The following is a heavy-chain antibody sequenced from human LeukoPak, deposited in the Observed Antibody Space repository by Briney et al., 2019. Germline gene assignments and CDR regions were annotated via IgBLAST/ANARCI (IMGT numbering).Heavy chain of an antibody. CDR2: INPNSGGT. CDR3: ARGGGSGSYGVAWFDP. CDR1: GGTVSIYA. D-gene: IGHD3-10*01. Sequence: GASVKLSCTSSGGTVSIYAISCVRQAPGQGLEGMGGINPNSGGTNYAQKFQGRVNMTRDTSISTDYMELSRMRSDDRAVYYCARGGGSGSYGVAWFDPWGQGTLVTVSS. V-gene: IGHV1-2*02. J-gene: IGHJ5*02.